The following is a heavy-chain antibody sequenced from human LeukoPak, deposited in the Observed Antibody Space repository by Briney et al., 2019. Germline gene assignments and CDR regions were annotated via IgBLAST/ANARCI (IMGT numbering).Heavy chain of an antibody. J-gene: IGHJ3*02. CDR1: GFTFSSYA. D-gene: IGHD1-26*01. Sequence: GGSLRLSCAASGFTFSSYAMSWVRQAPGKGLEWVSAISGSGGSTYYADSVKGRFTISRDNSKNTLYLQMNSLRAEDTAVYYCAKYGTLMVGATKDAFDIWGQGTMVTVSS. CDR3: AKYGTLMVGATKDAFDI. V-gene: IGHV3-23*01. CDR2: ISGSGGST.